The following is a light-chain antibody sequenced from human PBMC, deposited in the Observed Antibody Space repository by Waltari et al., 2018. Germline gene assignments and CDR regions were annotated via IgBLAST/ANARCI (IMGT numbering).Light chain of an antibody. V-gene: IGLV2-8*01. J-gene: IGLJ2*01. CDR2: EVR. CDR3: SSYAGSNNLV. CDR1: SSDVGGYTY. Sequence: QSALTQPPSASGSPGQSVTISCTGTSSDVGGYTYVHWYQQHPGKAPKPMFYEVRTRPSGFPDRFSGSKSGNTASLTVSGLQAEDEADYYCSSYAGSNNLVFGGGTKLTVL.